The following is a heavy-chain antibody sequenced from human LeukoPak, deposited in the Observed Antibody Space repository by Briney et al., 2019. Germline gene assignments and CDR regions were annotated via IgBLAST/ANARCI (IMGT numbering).Heavy chain of an antibody. CDR3: ARVDYYGSDTDFDY. Sequence: GASVKVSCKASGYTFTGYYMHWVRQAPGQGLEWMGWINPNSGGTNYAQKFQGRVTMTRDTSISTAYMELSRLRSDDTAVYYCARVDYYGSDTDFDYWGRGTLVTVSS. CDR1: GYTFTGYY. V-gene: IGHV1-2*02. J-gene: IGHJ4*02. CDR2: INPNSGGT. D-gene: IGHD3-10*01.